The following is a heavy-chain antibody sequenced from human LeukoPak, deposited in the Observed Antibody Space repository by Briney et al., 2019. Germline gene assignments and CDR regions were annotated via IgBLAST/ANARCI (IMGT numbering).Heavy chain of an antibody. V-gene: IGHV1-2*02. CDR1: GYTFTGYY. Sequence: ASVRVSCKASGYTFTGYYMHWVRQAPGQGLEWMGWINPNSGGTNYAQKFQGRVTMTRDTSISTAYMELSRLRSDDTAVCYCSRDGSVTRYCSSTSCYLGYWGQGTLVTVSS. CDR2: INPNSGGT. J-gene: IGHJ4*02. D-gene: IGHD2-2*01. CDR3: SRDGSVTRYCSSTSCYLGY.